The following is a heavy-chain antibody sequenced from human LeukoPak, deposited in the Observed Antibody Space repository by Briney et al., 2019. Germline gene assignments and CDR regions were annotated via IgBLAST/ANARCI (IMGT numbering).Heavy chain of an antibody. CDR2: MYYSGST. CDR3: ARDENGYVWGSFRA. Sequence: SETLSLTCTVSGGSISNSNYYWGWIRQPPGKGLEWIASMYYSGSTYCNPSPKSRVTISVDTSKNQFSLKLSSVTAADTAVYYCARDENGYVWGSFRAWGQGTLVTVSS. D-gene: IGHD3-16*02. CDR1: GGSISNSNYY. V-gene: IGHV4-39*07. J-gene: IGHJ5*02.